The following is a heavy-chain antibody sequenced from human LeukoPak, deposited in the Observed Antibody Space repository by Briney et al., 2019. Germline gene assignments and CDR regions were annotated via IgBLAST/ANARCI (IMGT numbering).Heavy chain of an antibody. V-gene: IGHV5-51*01. D-gene: IGHD2-2*01. CDR2: IYPGDSDT. Sequence: GASLKISCQCSGSIFTNYWIGWVRPLPGKGLEWMGIIYPGDSDTRYSPSFQGQVTISADKSISTAYLQWSSLKASDSAMYYCARHGPSTASAYNWFDPWGQGTLVTVSS. J-gene: IGHJ5*02. CDR3: ARHGPSTASAYNWFDP. CDR1: GSIFTNYW.